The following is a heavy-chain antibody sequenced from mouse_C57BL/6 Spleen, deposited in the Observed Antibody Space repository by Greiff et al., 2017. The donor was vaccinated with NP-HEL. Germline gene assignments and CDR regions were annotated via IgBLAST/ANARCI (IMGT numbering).Heavy chain of an antibody. Sequence: EVQVVESEGGLVQPGSSMKLSCTASGFTFSDYYMAWVRQVPEKGLEWVANINYDGSSTYYLDSLKSRFIISRDNAKNILYLQMSSLKSEDTATYYCARVDGKGYAMDYWGQGTSVTVSS. J-gene: IGHJ4*01. V-gene: IGHV5-16*01. CDR1: GFTFSDYY. CDR3: ARVDGKGYAMDY. CDR2: INYDGSST. D-gene: IGHD2-1*01.